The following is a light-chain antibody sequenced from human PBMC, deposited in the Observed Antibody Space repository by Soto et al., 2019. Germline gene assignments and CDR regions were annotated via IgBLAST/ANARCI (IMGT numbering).Light chain of an antibody. CDR2: TAA. CDR1: QSISSY. Sequence: DIQMTQSPSSLSASVGDRVTITCRASQSISSYLNWYQQKPGIAPKLLIYTAASLQSGVTSRFSGSGSGTDFTLSISSLQPEDFATYYCQQTYNTPRTFGQGTKVEIK. J-gene: IGKJ1*01. CDR3: QQTYNTPRT. V-gene: IGKV1-39*01.